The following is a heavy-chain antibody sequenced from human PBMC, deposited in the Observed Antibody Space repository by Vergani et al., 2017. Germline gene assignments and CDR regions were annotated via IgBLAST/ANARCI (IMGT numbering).Heavy chain of an antibody. CDR2: IYYSGST. D-gene: IGHD6-19*01. Sequence: QLQLQESGPGLVKPSATLSLTCSVSGASIRSSNYYWGWIRQPPGNGLEWIASIYYSGSTYYNPSLKSRVTISVDTSKNQFSLKLSSVTAEDTAVYFCARHSTVEWLVKLGWIDPWGQGILVTVAS. J-gene: IGHJ5*02. CDR1: GASIRSSNYY. CDR3: ARHSTVEWLVKLGWIDP. V-gene: IGHV4-39*01.